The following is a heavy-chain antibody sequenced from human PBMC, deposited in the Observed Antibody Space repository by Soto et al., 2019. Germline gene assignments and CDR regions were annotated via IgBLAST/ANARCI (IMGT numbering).Heavy chain of an antibody. CDR2: ISGSGGST. CDR3: AKVFGIFLWFGELTGPFDY. D-gene: IGHD3-10*01. Sequence: EVQLLESGGGLVQPGGSLRLSCAASGFTFSSYAMSWVRQAPGKGLEWVSAISGSGGSTYYADSVKGRFTISRDNSKNTLYLQMNSLIAEDTAVYYCAKVFGIFLWFGELTGPFDYWGQGTLVTVSS. CDR1: GFTFSSYA. J-gene: IGHJ4*02. V-gene: IGHV3-23*01.